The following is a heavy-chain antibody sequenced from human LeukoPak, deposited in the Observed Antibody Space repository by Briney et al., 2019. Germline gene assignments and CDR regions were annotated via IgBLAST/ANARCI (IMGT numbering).Heavy chain of an antibody. J-gene: IGHJ6*02. Sequence: GGSLRLSCAASGFTFTSYAMNWVRQAPGKGLEWVSAIRGDGETTYYADSVKGRFTISRDNSKNTLYLQMNSLTAEDTAAYYCAKRAFGLYGMDVWGQGTTVTVSS. V-gene: IGHV3-23*01. CDR2: IRGDGETT. D-gene: IGHD3-10*01. CDR3: AKRAFGLYGMDV. CDR1: GFTFTSYA.